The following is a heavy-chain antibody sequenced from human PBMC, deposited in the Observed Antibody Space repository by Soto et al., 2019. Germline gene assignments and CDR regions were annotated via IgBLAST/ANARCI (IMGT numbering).Heavy chain of an antibody. Sequence: SETLSLTCAVSGGSISSSNWWSWVRQPPGKGLEWIGEIYHSGSTNYNPSLKSRVTISVDKSKNQFSLKLSPVTAADTAVYYCARNGRFTIFGVAPSYFDYWGQGTLVTVSS. CDR3: ARNGRFTIFGVAPSYFDY. D-gene: IGHD3-3*01. V-gene: IGHV4-4*02. CDR1: GGSISSSNW. CDR2: IYHSGST. J-gene: IGHJ4*02.